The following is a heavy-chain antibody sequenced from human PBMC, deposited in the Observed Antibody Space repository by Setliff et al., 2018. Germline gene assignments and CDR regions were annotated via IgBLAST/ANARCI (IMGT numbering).Heavy chain of an antibody. J-gene: IGHJ4*02. V-gene: IGHV4-59*08. CDR2: IHYSGNA. CDR3: ARHTIAMSTIISYFDY. D-gene: IGHD3-10*01. CDR1: GGSINRDY. Sequence: PSETLSLTCSVSGGSINRDYWNWIRQPPGKGLEWIGYIHYSGNAYYTPSLKSRVTISIDTSKNQFSLKLSSVTAADTAVYYCARHTIAMSTIISYFDYWGQGTLVTVSS.